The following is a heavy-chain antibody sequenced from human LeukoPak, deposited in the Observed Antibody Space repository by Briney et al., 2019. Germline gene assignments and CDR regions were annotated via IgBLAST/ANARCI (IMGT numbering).Heavy chain of an antibody. J-gene: IGHJ4*02. D-gene: IGHD3-22*01. CDR2: IYPGDSDT. V-gene: IGHV5-51*01. CDR1: GYSFTSYW. Sequence: GESLKISCKGSGYSFTSYWIGWVRQMPGKGPEWMGIIYPGDSDTRYSPSFQGQVTISADKSISTAYLQWSSLKASDTAMYYCARGNVYYYDSSGYPDYWGQGTLVTVSS. CDR3: ARGNVYYYDSSGYPDY.